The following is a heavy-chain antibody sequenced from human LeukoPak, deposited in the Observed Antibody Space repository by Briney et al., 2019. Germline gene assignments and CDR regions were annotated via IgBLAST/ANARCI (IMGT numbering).Heavy chain of an antibody. CDR1: GFTLSTHT. CDR3: ARDTDGYSYGLNYFDY. Sequence: PGGSLRLSCVAPGFTLSTHTMNWVRQAPGEGLEWVSSISSASTYIYSADSVRGRFTISRDNAKNSLYLQMNSLRAEDTAVYYCARDTDGYSYGLNYFDYWGQGTLVTVSS. CDR2: ISSASTYI. V-gene: IGHV3-21*01. J-gene: IGHJ4*02. D-gene: IGHD5-18*01.